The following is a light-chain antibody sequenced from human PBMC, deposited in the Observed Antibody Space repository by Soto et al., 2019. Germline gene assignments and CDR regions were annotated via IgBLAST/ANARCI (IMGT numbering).Light chain of an antibody. CDR2: RTS. Sequence: DIAMTQSPAPLSVSPGERATLSCRASQSVSNKLAWYQQKPGQAPSLLIYRTSTRVIGIPARFSGSWSGTECTLTISSLQSEDVAVYYCQQYTIWPTTFGQGTKVDIK. J-gene: IGKJ1*01. CDR1: QSVSNK. CDR3: QQYTIWPTT. V-gene: IGKV3-15*01.